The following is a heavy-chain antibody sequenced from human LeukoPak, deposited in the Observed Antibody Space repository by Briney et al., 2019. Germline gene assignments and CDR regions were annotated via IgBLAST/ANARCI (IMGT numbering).Heavy chain of an antibody. J-gene: IGHJ5*02. CDR1: GFTFDDYA. D-gene: IGHD5-24*01. V-gene: IGHV3-9*01. Sequence: PGRSLRLSCAASGFTFDDYAMHWVRQAPGKGLEWVSGISWNSGSIGYADSVKGRFTISRDNAKNSLYLQMNSLRAEDTAVYYCAIKRSWGQGTLVTVSS. CDR3: AIKRS. CDR2: ISWNSGSI.